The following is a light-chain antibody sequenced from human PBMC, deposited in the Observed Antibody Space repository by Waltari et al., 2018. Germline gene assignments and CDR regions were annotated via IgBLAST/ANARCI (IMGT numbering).Light chain of an antibody. CDR1: SSNIGSNY. CDR2: RKN. V-gene: IGLV1-47*01. CDR3: AAWDDSLSGPHVV. J-gene: IGLJ2*01. Sequence: QSVLTQPPSASGTPGQRVTISCSGSSSNIGSNYVYWYQQLPGTAPKLLTDRKNRRTSGVPDRFSGPKSGTSASLAISGLRSEDEADYYCAAWDDSLSGPHVVFGGGTKLTVL.